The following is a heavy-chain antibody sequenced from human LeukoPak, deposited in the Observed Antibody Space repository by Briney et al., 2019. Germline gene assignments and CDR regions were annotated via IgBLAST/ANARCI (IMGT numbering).Heavy chain of an antibody. J-gene: IGHJ3*02. CDR1: GYTFTGYY. Sequence: ASVKVSCKASGYTFTGYYMHWVRQAPGQGLEWMGWINPNSGGTNYAQKFQGRVTITRDTSASTAYMELSSLRSEDTAVYYCARTYYYEVAFDIWGQGTMVTVSS. CDR3: ARTYYYEVAFDI. D-gene: IGHD3-22*01. V-gene: IGHV1-2*02. CDR2: INPNSGGT.